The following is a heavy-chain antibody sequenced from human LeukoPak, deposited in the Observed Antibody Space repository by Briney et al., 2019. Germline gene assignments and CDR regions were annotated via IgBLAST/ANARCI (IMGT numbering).Heavy chain of an antibody. CDR2: IIPIFGTA. D-gene: IGHD3-10*01. V-gene: IGHV1-69*13. CDR3: ARSPSPYGSGSYPDY. CDR1: GGTFSSYA. Sequence: SVKVSCKASGGTFSSYAISWVRQAPGQGLEWMGGIIPIFGTANYAQKFQGRVTITADESTSTAYMELSSLRSEDTAVYYCARSPSPYGSGSYPDYWGQGTLVTVSS. J-gene: IGHJ4*02.